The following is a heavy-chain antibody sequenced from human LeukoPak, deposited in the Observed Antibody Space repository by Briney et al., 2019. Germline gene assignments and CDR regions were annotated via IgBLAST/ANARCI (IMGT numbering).Heavy chain of an antibody. CDR2: IYASGSA. D-gene: IGHD6-19*01. Sequence: PSETLSLTCSVSGGVSGGSITNYYCTWIRQPAGKGLEWIGRIYASGSAAYNPSLYSRVSMSVDTSKNQFSLKLNSVTAADTAVYYCTTTAYSSAWRFDYSGQGALVTVSS. J-gene: IGHJ4*02. CDR3: TTTAYSSAWRFDY. V-gene: IGHV4-4*07. CDR1: GGSITNYY.